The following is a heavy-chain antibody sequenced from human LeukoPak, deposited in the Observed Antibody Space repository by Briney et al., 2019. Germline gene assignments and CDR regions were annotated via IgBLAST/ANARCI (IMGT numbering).Heavy chain of an antibody. D-gene: IGHD3-9*01. V-gene: IGHV4-34*01. CDR1: GGSFSDYY. CDR3: ARRSRGARRILNGYYDNWFDP. Sequence: PSETLSLTCAVYGGSFSDYYWNWIRQPPGKGLEWIGEINHRGSTNYNPSLKSRVTTSVDTSKNQFSLRLSSVTAADTAVYYCARRSRGARRILNGYYDNWFDPWGQGTLVTVSS. J-gene: IGHJ5*02. CDR2: INHRGST.